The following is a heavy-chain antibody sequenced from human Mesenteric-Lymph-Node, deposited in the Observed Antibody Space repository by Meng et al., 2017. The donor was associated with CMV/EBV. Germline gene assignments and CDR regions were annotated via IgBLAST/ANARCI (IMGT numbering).Heavy chain of an antibody. Sequence: GESLKISCAACGFTFSSYDMYWVRQATGKGLEWVSTIDIVGDTYYSDSVKGQFTISRDNAKNSLYLQMNSLRAEDTAVYYCARGSSSPHWGQGTLVTVSS. V-gene: IGHV3-13*03. D-gene: IGHD6-13*01. CDR3: ARGSSSPH. CDR2: IDIVGDT. CDR1: GFTFSSYD. J-gene: IGHJ4*02.